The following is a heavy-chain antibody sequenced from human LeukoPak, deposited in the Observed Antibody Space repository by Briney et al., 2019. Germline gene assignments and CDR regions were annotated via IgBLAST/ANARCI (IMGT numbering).Heavy chain of an antibody. D-gene: IGHD6-19*01. CDR3: ARFETIAVVGEEY. Sequence: PGGSLRLSCAASGLTFRSYSMNWARQSPGGGLEGVSAIIYSTTYILYADSVKGRFTIPRENAKNPLYLQMNSLSAEDPAVYYCARFETIAVVGEEYWGQGTLVTVSS. V-gene: IGHV3-21*01. J-gene: IGHJ4*02. CDR1: GLTFRSYS. CDR2: IIYSTTYI.